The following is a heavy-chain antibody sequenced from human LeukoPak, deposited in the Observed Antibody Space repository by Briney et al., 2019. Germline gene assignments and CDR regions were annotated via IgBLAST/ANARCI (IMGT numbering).Heavy chain of an antibody. J-gene: IGHJ6*02. CDR1: GGSISSGGYS. Sequence: SQTLSLTCAVSGGSISSGGYSWSWIRQPPGKGLEWIGYIYHSGSTYDNPSLKSRVTISVDRSKNQFSLKLSSVTAADTAVYYCARGGRGITIFGSPHYYYGMDVWGQETTVTVSS. CDR3: ARGGRGITIFGSPHYYYGMDV. V-gene: IGHV4-30-2*01. CDR2: IYHSGST. D-gene: IGHD3-3*01.